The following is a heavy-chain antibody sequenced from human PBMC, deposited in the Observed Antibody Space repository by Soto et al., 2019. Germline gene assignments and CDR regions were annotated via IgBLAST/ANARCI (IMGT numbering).Heavy chain of an antibody. CDR3: ARHVFGTYCSGGSCYPDY. CDR2: IDPSDSYT. V-gene: IGHV5-10-1*03. J-gene: IGHJ4*02. Sequence: EVQLVQSGAEVKKPGESLRISCKGSGYSFTSYWISWVRQMPGKGLEWMGRIDPSDSYTNYSPSFQGHVTISADKSISTAYLQWSSLKASDTAMYYCARHVFGTYCSGGSCYPDYWGQGTLVTVSS. CDR1: GYSFTSYW. D-gene: IGHD2-15*01.